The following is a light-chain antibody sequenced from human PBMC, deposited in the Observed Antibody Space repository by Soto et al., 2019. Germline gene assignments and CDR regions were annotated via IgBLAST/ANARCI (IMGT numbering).Light chain of an antibody. CDR2: EAS. V-gene: IGKV1-33*01. CDR1: QDINDR. Sequence: DIQMTQSASSLSASVGDRVTITCQASQDINDRLNWYQQKPGKAHTILISEASSLETGVPSRFSGDGSWTDFTLTINTLQPQDLAADHCQQCDSLPFTFGQGTSLQI. J-gene: IGKJ2*01. CDR3: QQCDSLPFT.